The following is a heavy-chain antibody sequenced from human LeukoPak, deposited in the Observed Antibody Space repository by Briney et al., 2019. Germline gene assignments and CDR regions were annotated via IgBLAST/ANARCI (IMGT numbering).Heavy chain of an antibody. Sequence: GESLKISCKGSGYTFSHYWIGWVRQMPGKGLEWMGIVYSGDSDTRYSPSFQGQVIMSADKSVNTAYLQWSGLKASDTAVYYCARLSHKVYVGRGDLNYWGQGTLVIVSS. J-gene: IGHJ4*02. CDR2: VYSGDSDT. CDR1: GYTFSHYW. V-gene: IGHV5-51*01. D-gene: IGHD7-27*01. CDR3: ARLSHKVYVGRGDLNY.